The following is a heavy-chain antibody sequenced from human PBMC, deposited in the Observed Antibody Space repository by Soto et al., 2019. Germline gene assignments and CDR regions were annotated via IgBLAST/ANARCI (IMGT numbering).Heavy chain of an antibody. CDR1: GGSFSGYQ. CDR2: INDSGDI. CDR3: ARGLILWFGELSRRGGYYYDIDL. Sequence: QVQLQQWGAGLLKPSETLSLTCAVYGGSFSGYQWCWIRQTPGKGLELIGGINDSGDITYNPSLKIRVTILVDSPTKPMSLRLSSLTAAHTAGYYCARGLILWFGELSRRGGYYYDIDLWGKGTAVTVSS. V-gene: IGHV4-34*01. J-gene: IGHJ6*03. D-gene: IGHD3-10*01.